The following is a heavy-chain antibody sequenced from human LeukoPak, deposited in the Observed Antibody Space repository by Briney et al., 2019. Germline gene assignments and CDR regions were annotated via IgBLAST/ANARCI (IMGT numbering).Heavy chain of an antibody. J-gene: IGHJ5*02. Sequence: GGSLRLSCSGAGFTFRDSAFHWVRQAPGKGLERVAVISDDGSKRFYADSVKGRFTISRDNSRDTLYLHMQTLRPEDSAVYYCARESGFMMVGEINADNWFDPWGQGTPVTVSS. CDR3: ARESGFMMVGEINADNWFDP. CDR2: ISDDGSKR. D-gene: IGHD3-3*01. CDR1: GFTFRDSA. V-gene: IGHV3-30*04.